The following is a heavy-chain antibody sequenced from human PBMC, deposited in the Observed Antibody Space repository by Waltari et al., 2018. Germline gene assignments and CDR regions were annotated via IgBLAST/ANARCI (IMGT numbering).Heavy chain of an antibody. Sequence: EVQLVESGGDLVQRGGSLTLSCAASGLTLSTYNMNWVRQAPGKGLEWVSYISDSVTTISYADSVKGRFTVSRDNAKNSLYLQMNSLRAEDTAVYYCARTFNYYFNMDVWGKGTTVTVSS. CDR3: ARTFNYYFNMDV. CDR1: GLTLSTYN. J-gene: IGHJ6*03. CDR2: ISDSVTTI. V-gene: IGHV3-48*04.